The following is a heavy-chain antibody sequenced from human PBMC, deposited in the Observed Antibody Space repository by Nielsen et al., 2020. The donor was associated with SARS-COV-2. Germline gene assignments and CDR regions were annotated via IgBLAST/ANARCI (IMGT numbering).Heavy chain of an antibody. J-gene: IGHJ4*02. D-gene: IGHD6-13*01. CDR2: IHNIGST. Sequence: SETLSLTCTVSGASIRSYYWSWIRQPPGKGLEWIGYIHNIGSTNYNPSLKSRVTISADTSKNQFSLKLSSVTAADTAVYYCARHVAIAAVSYYFDYWGQGTLVTVSS. V-gene: IGHV4-59*08. CDR1: GASIRSYY. CDR3: ARHVAIAAVSYYFDY.